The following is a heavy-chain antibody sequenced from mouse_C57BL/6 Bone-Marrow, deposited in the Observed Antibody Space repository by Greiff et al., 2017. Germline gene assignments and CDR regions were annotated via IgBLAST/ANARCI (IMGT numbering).Heavy chain of an antibody. CDR1: GFTFSSYG. Sequence: EVQVVESGGDLVKPGGSLKLSCAASGFTFSSYGMSWVRQTPDKRLEWVATISSGGSYTYYPDSVKGRFTISRDNAKNTLYLQMSSLKSEDTAMYYCARRRIHYGNYGRFAYWGQGTLVTVSA. V-gene: IGHV5-6*01. CDR2: ISSGGSYT. J-gene: IGHJ3*01. CDR3: ARRRIHYGNYGRFAY. D-gene: IGHD2-1*01.